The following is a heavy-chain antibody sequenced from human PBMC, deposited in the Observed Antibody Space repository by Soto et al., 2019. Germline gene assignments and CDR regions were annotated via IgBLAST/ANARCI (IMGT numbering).Heavy chain of an antibody. CDR1: GGSFSGYY. CDR3: ARSFSDYYGNNYFYCLDD. Sequence: ETLSLTCAVYGGSFSGYYWSWIRQPPGKGLEWIGEINHSGSTNYNPSLKSRVTISVDTSKNQFSLKLSSVTAADTAVYYCARSFSDYYGNNYFYCLDDWGQGTTVPVSS. D-gene: IGHD3-10*01. J-gene: IGHJ6*02. V-gene: IGHV4-34*01. CDR2: INHSGST.